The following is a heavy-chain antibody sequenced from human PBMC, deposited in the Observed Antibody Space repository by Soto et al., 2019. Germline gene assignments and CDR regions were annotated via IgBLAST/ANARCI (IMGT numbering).Heavy chain of an antibody. CDR1: GGPIKTGDYY. J-gene: IGHJ4*02. D-gene: IGHD3-10*01. V-gene: IGHV4-30-4*01. CDR3: ARAGFSYGHLLF. CDR2: VFYSGAT. Sequence: SETLSLTCNVSGGPIKTGDYYWNWVRQPPGKGLEWIGYVFYSGATNYSPSLKSRAAISMDTSKNQFSLSLTSVTAADTAVYYCARAGFSYGHLLFWGQGIRVTVSS.